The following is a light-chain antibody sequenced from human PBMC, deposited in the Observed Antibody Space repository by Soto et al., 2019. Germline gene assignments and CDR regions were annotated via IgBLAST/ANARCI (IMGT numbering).Light chain of an antibody. Sequence: DIKLTLSPSFLSASVGDRVTITCRASQGISSYLAWYQRKPGKPPKVLIYGASNLQSGVPPRFSGSGSGTEFTLTISSLQPDDFATYYCQQYNSYPWTFGQGTKVDIK. CDR1: QGISSY. CDR2: GAS. V-gene: IGKV1-9*01. J-gene: IGKJ1*01. CDR3: QQYNSYPWT.